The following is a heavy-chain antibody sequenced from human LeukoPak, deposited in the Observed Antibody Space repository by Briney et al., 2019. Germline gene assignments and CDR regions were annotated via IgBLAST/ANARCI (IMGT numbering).Heavy chain of an antibody. J-gene: IGHJ3*02. D-gene: IGHD5-24*01. CDR2: IYPGDSET. Sequence: GESLKISCKGSGYTFTTYWIAWVRQMPGEGLEWMGIIYPGDSETRYSPSFQGQVTISADKSITTAYLQWGRLKASDTAMYYCTRSPRDGYHDAFDIWGQGRMVTVFS. V-gene: IGHV5-51*01. CDR1: GYTFTTYW. CDR3: TRSPRDGYHDAFDI.